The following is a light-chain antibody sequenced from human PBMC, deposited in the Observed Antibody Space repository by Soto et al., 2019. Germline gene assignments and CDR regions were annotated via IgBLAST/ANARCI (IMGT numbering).Light chain of an antibody. V-gene: IGKV3-11*01. J-gene: IGKJ1*01. CDR3: HQRSHSPRP. CDR1: QSVSSY. Sequence: EIVLTQSPATLSLSPGERATLSCRASQSVSSYLAWYQQKPGQAPRLLIYDASNRATGIPARFSGSGSGTDFTLTINSLETEDFAVYYCHQRSHSPRPFGQGTKVEIK. CDR2: DAS.